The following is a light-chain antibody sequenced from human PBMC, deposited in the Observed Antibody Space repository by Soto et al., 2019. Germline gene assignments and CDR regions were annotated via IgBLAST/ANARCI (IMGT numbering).Light chain of an antibody. Sequence: QSVLTQPASVXXXXGQSITISCTGTSSDVGGYNYVSWYQQHPGKAPKLMIYEVSNRPSGVSHRVSGSKSGNTASLTISGLQAEDEADYYCSSYAISGTAFGTGTKLTVL. J-gene: IGLJ1*01. V-gene: IGLV2-14*03. CDR3: SSYAISGTA. CDR1: SSDVGGYNY. CDR2: EVS.